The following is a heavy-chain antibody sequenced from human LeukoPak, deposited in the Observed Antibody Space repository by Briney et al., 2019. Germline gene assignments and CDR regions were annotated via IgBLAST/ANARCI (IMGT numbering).Heavy chain of an antibody. V-gene: IGHV4-4*07. Sequence: PSETLSLTCTVSGGSISNYCWSCTRQPAGKGLEWIGRICNSGSTNYNPSLKSRVTMSVDTSKNQFSLKLTSVTAADTAVYYCAEGGQWLRVWGQGTLVTVSS. CDR3: AEGGQWLRV. CDR1: GGSISNYC. J-gene: IGHJ4*02. CDR2: ICNSGST. D-gene: IGHD6-19*01.